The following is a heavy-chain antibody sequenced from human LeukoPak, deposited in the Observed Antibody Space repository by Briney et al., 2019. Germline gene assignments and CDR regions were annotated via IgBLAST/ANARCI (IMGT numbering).Heavy chain of an antibody. CDR1: GGSMSSYY. Sequence: SETLSLTCTVSGGSMSSYYWSWIRQPAGKGLEWIGRSYTSGSTNYNPSLKSRVTMSVDTSKNQFSLKLISVTAADTAVYYCARVIRIVGATPQNYYFDYWGQGTLVTVSS. D-gene: IGHD1-26*01. V-gene: IGHV4-4*07. J-gene: IGHJ4*02. CDR3: ARVIRIVGATPQNYYFDY. CDR2: SYTSGST.